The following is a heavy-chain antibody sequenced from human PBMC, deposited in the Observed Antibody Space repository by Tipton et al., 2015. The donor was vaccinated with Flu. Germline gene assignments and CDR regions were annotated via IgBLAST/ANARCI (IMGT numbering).Heavy chain of an antibody. V-gene: IGHV1-69*01. Sequence: QLVQSGAEVKRPGSSVKVSCKASGGPFSSYNINWVRQAPGQGLEWVGGIIPIFGAANYAQKFQGRVTITADESTSTAYMDLSSLKSEDTAIYYCAGVGATVHSIPRPHYWGQGTLVTVSS. CDR3: AGVGATVHSIPRPHY. J-gene: IGHJ4*02. CDR1: GGPFSSYN. CDR2: IIPIFGAA. D-gene: IGHD1-26*01.